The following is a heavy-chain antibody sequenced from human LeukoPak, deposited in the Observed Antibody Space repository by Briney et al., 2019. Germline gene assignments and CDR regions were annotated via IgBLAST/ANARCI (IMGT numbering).Heavy chain of an antibody. D-gene: IGHD2-15*01. Sequence: GGSLRLSCAASGFTFSSYAMHWVRQAPGKGLEWVAVISYDGSNKYYADSVKGRFTISRDNSKNTLYLQMNSLRAEDTAVYYCAKGWTSLDVWGQGTTVTVSS. J-gene: IGHJ6*02. CDR1: GFTFSSYA. CDR2: ISYDGSNK. CDR3: AKGWTSLDV. V-gene: IGHV3-30-3*01.